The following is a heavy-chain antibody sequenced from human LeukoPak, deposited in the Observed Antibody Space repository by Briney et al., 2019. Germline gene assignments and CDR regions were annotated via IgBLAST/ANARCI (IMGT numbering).Heavy chain of an antibody. CDR2: MGGGGTT. V-gene: IGHV3-23*01. CDR3: AKAGRPQAVAGWIDY. CDR1: GFTFNNYV. D-gene: IGHD6-19*01. J-gene: IGHJ4*02. Sequence: PGGSLRPSCAASGFTFNNYVMSWVRQAPGKGLEWVSAMGGGGTTYYADYVKGRFTISRDTSKNTLYLQMNSLRAEDTAIYYCAKAGRPQAVAGWIDYWGQGTLVTVSS.